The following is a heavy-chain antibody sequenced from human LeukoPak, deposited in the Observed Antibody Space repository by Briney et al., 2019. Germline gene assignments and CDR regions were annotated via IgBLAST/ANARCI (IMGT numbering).Heavy chain of an antibody. J-gene: IGHJ4*02. CDR2: IIPLFGTA. CDR3: ARNPGGDCYYCYYY. Sequence: GASVKVSCKASGGTFSNYAINWVRQAPGQGLEWMGGIIPLFGTANYAQKFQGRVTISAVESMSTAYMQLSSLRSVDTAVYYCARNPGGDCYYCYYYWGQGTLVTVSS. CDR1: GGTFSNYA. V-gene: IGHV1-69*13. D-gene: IGHD2-21*02.